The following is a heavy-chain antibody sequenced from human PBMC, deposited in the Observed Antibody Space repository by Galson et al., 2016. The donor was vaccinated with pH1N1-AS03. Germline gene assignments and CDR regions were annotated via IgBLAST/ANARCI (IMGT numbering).Heavy chain of an antibody. CDR1: GVAFSGYE. CDR2: ISYNEEVI. D-gene: IGHD5-12*01. J-gene: IGHJ4*02. V-gene: IGHV3-48*03. Sequence: SLRLSCAASGVAFSGYEMNWVRQAPGKGLEWVSYISYNEEVIYYTDSVKGRFTISRDNGKNSLYLQMNSLRAEDTAVYYCARDQDGFDSAIFDSWGQGTLVTVSS. CDR3: ARDQDGFDSAIFDS.